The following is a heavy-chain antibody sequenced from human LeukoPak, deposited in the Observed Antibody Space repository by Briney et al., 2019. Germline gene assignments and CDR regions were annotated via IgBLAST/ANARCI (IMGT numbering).Heavy chain of an antibody. J-gene: IGHJ2*01. CDR2: IYYSGST. V-gene: IGHV4-59*01. CDR3: ARDRAVVTETLEIAPDDDYWYFDL. Sequence: SETLSLTCTVSGGSISSYYWSWIRQPPGKGLEWIGYIYYSGSTNYNPSLTSRVTISVDTSKNQFSLTLSSVTAADTAVYYCARDRAVVTETLEIAPDDDYWYFDLWGRGTLVTVSS. D-gene: IGHD1-20*01. CDR1: GGSISSYY.